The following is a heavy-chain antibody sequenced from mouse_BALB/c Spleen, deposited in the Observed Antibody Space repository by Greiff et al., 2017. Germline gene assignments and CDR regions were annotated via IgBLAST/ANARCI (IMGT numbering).Heavy chain of an antibody. Sequence: VQGVESGPGLVQPSQSLSITCTVSGFSLTSYGVHWVRQSPGKGLEWLGVIWSGGSTDSNAAFISRLSISKDNSKSQVFFKMNSLQANDTAIYYCARNRVVTTIDYWGQGTTLTVSS. CDR2: IWSGGST. D-gene: IGHD2-3*01. CDR3: ARNRVVTTIDY. CDR1: GFSLTSYG. V-gene: IGHV2-2*02. J-gene: IGHJ2*01.